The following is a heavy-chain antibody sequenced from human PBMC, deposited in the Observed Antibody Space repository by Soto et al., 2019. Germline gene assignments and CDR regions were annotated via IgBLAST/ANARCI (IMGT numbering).Heavy chain of an antibody. CDR3: ASRQTVVPAAYNWFDP. CDR2: IYYSGST. CDR1: GGSISSSSYY. Sequence: LSLTCTVSGGSISSSSYYWGWIRQPPGKGLEWIGSIYYSGSTYYNPSLKSRVTISVDTSKNQFSLKLSSVTAADTAVYYCASRQTVVPAAYNWFDPWGQGTLVTVSS. D-gene: IGHD2-2*01. J-gene: IGHJ5*02. V-gene: IGHV4-39*01.